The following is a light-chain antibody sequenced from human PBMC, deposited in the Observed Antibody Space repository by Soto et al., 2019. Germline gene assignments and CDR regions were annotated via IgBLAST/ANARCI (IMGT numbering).Light chain of an antibody. J-gene: IGLJ1*01. Sequence: QSVLTQSPSVSGAPGQRVTISCTGSSSNIGAGYDVHWYQQLPGTAPKLLIHGNSNRPSGVPDRFSGSKSGTSASLAITGLQAEDEADYYCQSYDSSLSGFDVFGTGTKLTVL. CDR2: GNS. CDR3: QSYDSSLSGFDV. V-gene: IGLV1-40*01. CDR1: SSNIGAGYD.